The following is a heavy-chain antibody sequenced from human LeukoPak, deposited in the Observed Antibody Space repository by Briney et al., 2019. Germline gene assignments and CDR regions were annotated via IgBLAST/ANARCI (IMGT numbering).Heavy chain of an antibody. CDR1: GGSISSGGYY. V-gene: IGHV4-61*08. Sequence: SQTLSLTCTVSGGSISSGGYYWSRIRQPPGKGLEWIGYIYYSGSTNYNPSLKSRVTISVDTSKNQFSLKLSSVTAADTAVYYCARLNRAMLGMPFDYWGQGTLVTVSS. CDR3: ARLNRAMLGMPFDY. D-gene: IGHD7-27*01. J-gene: IGHJ4*02. CDR2: IYYSGST.